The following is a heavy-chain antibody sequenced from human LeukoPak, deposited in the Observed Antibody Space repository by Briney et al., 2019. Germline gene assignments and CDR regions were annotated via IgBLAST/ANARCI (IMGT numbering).Heavy chain of an antibody. CDR2: IIPIFGTA. Sequence: ASVKVSCKASGGTFSSYAISWVRQAPGQGLEWMGRIIPIFGTANYAQKFQGRVTITTDESTSTAYMELSSLRSEDTAVYYCARASGGSYRREAVAFDIWGQGTMVTVSS. J-gene: IGHJ3*02. D-gene: IGHD1-26*01. CDR1: GGTFSSYA. V-gene: IGHV1-69*05. CDR3: ARASGGSYRREAVAFDI.